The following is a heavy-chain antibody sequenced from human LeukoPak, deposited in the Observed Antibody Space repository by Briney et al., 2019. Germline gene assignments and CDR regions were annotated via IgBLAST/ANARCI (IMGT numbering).Heavy chain of an antibody. CDR3: ARLATYGDYSD. Sequence: SETLSLTCTVSGGSISDYYWSWTRQPPGKGTEWLGYIYYRGSTNYNPSLKGRVSMSIDTSKHQFSLRLSSVTAADTAVYYCARLATYGDYSDWGQGTLVTVSS. CDR2: IYYRGST. CDR1: GGSISDYY. D-gene: IGHD4-17*01. J-gene: IGHJ4*02. V-gene: IGHV4-59*08.